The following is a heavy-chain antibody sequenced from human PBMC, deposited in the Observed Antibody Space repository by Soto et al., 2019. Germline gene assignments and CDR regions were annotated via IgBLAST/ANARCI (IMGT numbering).Heavy chain of an antibody. J-gene: IGHJ6*02. CDR2: IYYSGST. CDR3: ARDLLSRAAEGFYYGMAV. V-gene: IGHV4-31*03. CDR1: GGSISSGGYY. Sequence: SETLSLTCTVSGGSISSGGYYWSWIRQHPGKGLEWIGYIYYSGSTYYNPSLKSRVTISVDTSKNQFSLKLSSVTAADTAVYYCARDLLSRAAEGFYYGMAVWGLGTMVTVSS. D-gene: IGHD2-15*01.